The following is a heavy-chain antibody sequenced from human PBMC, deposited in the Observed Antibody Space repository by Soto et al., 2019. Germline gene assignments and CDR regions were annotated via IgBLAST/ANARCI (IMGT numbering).Heavy chain of an antibody. CDR3: ARGRYGDY. CDR1: GYTFTSYG. D-gene: IGHD1-1*01. V-gene: IGHV1-18*03. J-gene: IGHJ4*02. CDR2: ISAHNGNT. Sequence: QVHLVQSGAEVKKPGASVKVSCKASGYTFTSYGITWVRQAPGQGLEWMGWISAHNGNTDYAQKLQGRVIVTRDTSTSTAYMELRSLRSDDMAVYYCARGRYGDYWGQGPLVPVSS.